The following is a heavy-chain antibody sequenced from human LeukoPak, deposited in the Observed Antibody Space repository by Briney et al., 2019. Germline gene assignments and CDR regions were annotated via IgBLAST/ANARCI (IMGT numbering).Heavy chain of an antibody. CDR3: ARGHTAYDILTGPSSPGYPQFFDY. CDR2: ISSSSSYI. Sequence: GGSLRLSCAVSGFTFSSYSMNWVRQAPGKGLEWVSSISSSSSYIYYADSVKGRFTISRDNAKNSLYLQMNSLRAEDTAVYYCARGHTAYDILTGPSSPGYPQFFDYWGQGTLVTVSS. D-gene: IGHD3-9*01. CDR1: GFTFSSYS. J-gene: IGHJ4*02. V-gene: IGHV3-21*01.